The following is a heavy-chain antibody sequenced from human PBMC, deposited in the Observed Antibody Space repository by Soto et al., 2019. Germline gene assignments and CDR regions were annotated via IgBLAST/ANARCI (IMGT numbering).Heavy chain of an antibody. Sequence: PSETLSLTCTVSGGSISSFYWSLIRQPPGKGLEWIGYISYSGNTNYNPSLKSRVSISVDTSKNQLSLNLTSVTAADKAVYYCARAPMVLARAYFDSWGQGTAVTVYS. D-gene: IGHD2-21*01. V-gene: IGHV4-59*01. J-gene: IGHJ4*02. CDR3: ARAPMVLARAYFDS. CDR1: GGSISSFY. CDR2: ISYSGNT.